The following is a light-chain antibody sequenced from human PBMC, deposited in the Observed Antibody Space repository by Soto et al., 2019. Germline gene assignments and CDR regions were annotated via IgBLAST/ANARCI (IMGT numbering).Light chain of an antibody. CDR1: SSDVGGYNY. J-gene: IGLJ2*01. CDR3: TSYTNTNTPVL. Sequence: QSALTQPASVSGSPGQSITISCTGTSSDVGGYNYVSWYQQHPGKAPKLMIYEVSNRPSGVSSRFSGSKSVNTASLTISGLQAEDEADYYCTSYTNTNTPVLFGGGTKLTVL. CDR2: EVS. V-gene: IGLV2-14*01.